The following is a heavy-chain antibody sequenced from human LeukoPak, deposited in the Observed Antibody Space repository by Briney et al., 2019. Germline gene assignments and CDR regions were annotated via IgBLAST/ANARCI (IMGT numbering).Heavy chain of an antibody. Sequence: ASVKVSCKASGYTLRNYDISWVRQAPGQGLEWMGWISVYNGNTNYAQKFQGRVTMTRDTSTSTAYMELRSLRSDDTAMYYCARVDSGRYYGHDYWGQGTLVTVTS. J-gene: IGHJ4*02. D-gene: IGHD1-26*01. CDR3: ARVDSGRYYGHDY. CDR1: GYTLRNYD. CDR2: ISVYNGNT. V-gene: IGHV1-18*01.